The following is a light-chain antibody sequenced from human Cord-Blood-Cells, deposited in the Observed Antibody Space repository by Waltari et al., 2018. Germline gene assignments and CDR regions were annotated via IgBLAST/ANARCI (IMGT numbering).Light chain of an antibody. V-gene: IGLV2-14*01. CDR3: SSYTSSSTLEV. CDR2: DVS. CDR1: SSDVGGYNY. Sequence: QSALTQPASVSGSPGQSITISCTGTSSDVGGYNYVSWYQQHPGKAPKLMIYDVSNRPSGVSTRFSGSKSGNTASLPISGLQAEDEADYYCSSYTSSSTLEVFGGGTKLTVL. J-gene: IGLJ3*02.